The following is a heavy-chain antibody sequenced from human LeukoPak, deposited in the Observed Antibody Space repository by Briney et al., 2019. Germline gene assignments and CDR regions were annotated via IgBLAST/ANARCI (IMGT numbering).Heavy chain of an antibody. CDR1: GGSISSSSYY. V-gene: IGHV4-39*01. CDR3: ARPLGSGWWGVFDP. Sequence: PSETLSLTCTVSGGSISSSSYYWGWIRQPPGKGLEWIGSIYYSGSTYYNPSLKSRVTISVDTSKNQFSLKLSSVTAADTAVYYCARPLGSGWWGVFDPWGQGTLVTVSS. CDR2: IYYSGST. D-gene: IGHD6-19*01. J-gene: IGHJ5*02.